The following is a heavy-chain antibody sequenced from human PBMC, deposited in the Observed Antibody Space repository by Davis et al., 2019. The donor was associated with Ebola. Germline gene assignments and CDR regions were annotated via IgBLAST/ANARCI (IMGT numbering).Heavy chain of an antibody. D-gene: IGHD3-22*01. CDR2: IYSGGST. V-gene: IGHV3-53*01. CDR1: GFTVSSNY. J-gene: IGHJ6*02. CDR3: ARATYYYDSLDV. Sequence: GGSLRLSCAASGFTVSSNYMSWVRQAPGKGLEWVSVIYSGGSTYYADSVKGRFTISRDNSKNTLYLQMNSLRAEDTAVYYCARATYYYDSLDVWGQGTTVTVSS.